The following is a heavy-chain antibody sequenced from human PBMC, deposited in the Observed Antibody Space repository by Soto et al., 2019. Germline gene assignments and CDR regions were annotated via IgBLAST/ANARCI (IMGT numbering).Heavy chain of an antibody. J-gene: IGHJ4*01. CDR3: ARDERAAAGSDY. Sequence: EVQLVETGGGLIQPGGSLRLSCAASGFTVSSNYMSWVRQAPGKGLEWVSVIYSGGSTYYADSVKGRFTISRDNSKNTLYLQMNSLRAEDTAVYYCARDERAAAGSDYWGHGTLVTVSP. CDR1: GFTVSSNY. D-gene: IGHD6-13*01. V-gene: IGHV3-53*02. CDR2: IYSGGST.